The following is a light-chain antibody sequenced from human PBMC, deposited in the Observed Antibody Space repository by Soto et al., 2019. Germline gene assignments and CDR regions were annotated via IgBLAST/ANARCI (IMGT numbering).Light chain of an antibody. Sequence: DIQMPQSPSSLSASVGDRVTITCRASQTINNYLNWYQQKPGKAPKLLIYAASSLQSGVPSRFSGSGSGTDFTLTISRLQAEDSATYVCQESITAPLTFGGGTKVEVK. J-gene: IGKJ4*01. V-gene: IGKV1-39*01. CDR3: QESITAPLT. CDR2: AAS. CDR1: QTINNY.